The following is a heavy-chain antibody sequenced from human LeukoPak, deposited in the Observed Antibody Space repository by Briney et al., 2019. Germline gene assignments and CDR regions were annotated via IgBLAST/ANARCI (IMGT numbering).Heavy chain of an antibody. V-gene: IGHV1-8*02. J-gene: IGHJ6*03. Sequence: ASVKVSCKASGYTFTSYDINWVRQAPGQGLEWMASMNPNNGNTAYARKFQGRVTMTRDTSVGTAYLELSALRSEDTAVYYCARLHWESGGIYFYYYMDVWGKGTTVTVSS. CDR2: MNPNNGNT. CDR1: GYTFTSYD. D-gene: IGHD3-16*01. CDR3: ARLHWESGGIYFYYYMDV.